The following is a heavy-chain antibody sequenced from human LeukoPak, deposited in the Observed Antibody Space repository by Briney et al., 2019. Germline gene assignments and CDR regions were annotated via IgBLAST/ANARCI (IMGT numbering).Heavy chain of an antibody. CDR1: GGSISSSSYY. J-gene: IGHJ3*02. D-gene: IGHD3-22*01. V-gene: IGHV4-39*07. CDR2: IYYSGST. CDR3: ARLGGYYDSGARAFDI. Sequence: PSETLSLTCTVSGGSISSSSYYWGWIRQPPGKGLEWIGSIYYSGSTYYNPSLKSRVTISVDTSKNQFSLKLSSVTAADTAVYYCARLGGYYDSGARAFDIWGQGTMVTVSS.